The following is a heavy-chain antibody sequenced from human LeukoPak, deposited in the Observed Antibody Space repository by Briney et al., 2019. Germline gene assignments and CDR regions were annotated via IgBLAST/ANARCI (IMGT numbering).Heavy chain of an antibody. CDR3: ARGSLLRSFDPYYFDY. Sequence: ASVKVSCKASGYTFTSYDINWVRQATGQGLEWMGWMNPNSGNTGYAQKFQGRVTMTRNTSISTAYMELSSLRSEDTAVYYCARGSLLRSFDPYYFDYWGQGTLVTVSS. J-gene: IGHJ4*02. V-gene: IGHV1-8*01. CDR2: MNPNSGNT. CDR1: GYTFTSYD. D-gene: IGHD3-9*01.